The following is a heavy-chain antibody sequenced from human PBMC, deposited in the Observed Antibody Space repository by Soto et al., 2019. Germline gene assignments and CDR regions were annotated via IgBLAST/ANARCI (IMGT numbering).Heavy chain of an antibody. CDR3: ARDSGIVAAGRFSFDT. CDR1: GFTFNDFA. D-gene: IGHD6-13*01. CDR2: IDWNGANI. V-gene: IGHV3-9*01. J-gene: IGHJ5*01. Sequence: EVQLVESGGGLVQPGRSLRLSCAASGFTFNDFAMHWVRQAPGKGLEWVASIDWNGANIAYAASVEGRLTISRDNVKNSLFLQMSTLRTEDTAFYIWARDSGIVAAGRFSFDTSGHRTLVTVSS.